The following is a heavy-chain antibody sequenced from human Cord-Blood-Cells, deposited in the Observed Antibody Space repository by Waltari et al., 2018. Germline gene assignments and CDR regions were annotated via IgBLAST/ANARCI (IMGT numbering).Heavy chain of an antibody. Sequence: QVQLVESGGGVVQPGRSLRLSCAASGFTFSSYAMHWVRQAPGKGLEWVAVISYDGSNKDYADSVKGRFTISRDKSKNTLYLQMNSLRAEDTAVYYCARDFRRTVTTYYFDYWGQGTLVTVSS. J-gene: IGHJ4*02. CDR1: GFTFSSYA. CDR2: ISYDGSNK. V-gene: IGHV3-30-3*01. D-gene: IGHD4-4*01. CDR3: ARDFRRTVTTYYFDY.